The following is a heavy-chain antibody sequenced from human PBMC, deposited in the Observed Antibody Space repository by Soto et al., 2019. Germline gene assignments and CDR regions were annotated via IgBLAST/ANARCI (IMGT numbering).Heavy chain of an antibody. Sequence: ASVKVSCKASGYTFTGYYMHWVRQAPGQRLEWMGWISTDNGNTNYAQNLQGRVSMTTDTSTSTAYMDLRSLSSDDTAVYYCARVQGITIFGVYSMYYYGMDVWGQGTRVTVSS. CDR3: ARVQGITIFGVYSMYYYGMDV. CDR2: ISTDNGNT. J-gene: IGHJ6*02. D-gene: IGHD3-3*01. V-gene: IGHV1-18*04. CDR1: GYTFTGYY.